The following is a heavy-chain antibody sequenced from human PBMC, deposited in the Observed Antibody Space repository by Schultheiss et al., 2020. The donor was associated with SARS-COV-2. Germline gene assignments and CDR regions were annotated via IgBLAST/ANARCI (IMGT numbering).Heavy chain of an antibody. CDR1: GFTFRSYA. J-gene: IGHJ4*02. D-gene: IGHD3-10*01. CDR3: ARDRGSGYGSGRMDY. V-gene: IGHV3-48*03. Sequence: GGSLRLSCEASGFTFRSYAMCWVRQAPGKGLEWLSYITSSGKTIYYADSVKGRFTISRDNAENSLSLQMNSLRVEDTAVYYCARDRGSGYGSGRMDYWGQGTLVTVSS. CDR2: ITSSGKTI.